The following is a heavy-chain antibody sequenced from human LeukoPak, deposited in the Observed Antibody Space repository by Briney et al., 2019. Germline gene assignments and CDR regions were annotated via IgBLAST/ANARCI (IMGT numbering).Heavy chain of an antibody. J-gene: IGHJ4*02. Sequence: GRSLRLSCAASGFTFSSYGMHCVRQAPGKGLEWVEVMSYDGSKEYYADSVKGRFTISRDNSKNTLYLQMNSLRAADTAVYYCARGLMEYCDQTRCPFDSWGQGILVTVSS. CDR2: MSYDGSKE. CDR1: GFTFSSYG. V-gene: IGHV3-30*03. D-gene: IGHD3-16*01. CDR3: ARGLMEYCDQTRCPFDS.